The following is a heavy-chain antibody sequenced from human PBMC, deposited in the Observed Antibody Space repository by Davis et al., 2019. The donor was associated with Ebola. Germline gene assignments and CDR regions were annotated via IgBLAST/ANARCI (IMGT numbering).Heavy chain of an antibody. D-gene: IGHD4-17*01. CDR2: INHSGST. CDR1: GGSFSGYY. CDR3: ATRHALRRYYGMDV. V-gene: IGHV4-34*01. Sequence: PAGSLRLSCAVYGGSFSGYYWSWIRQPPGKGLEWIGEINHSGSTNYNPSLKSRVTISVDTSKNQFSLKLSSVTVADTAVYYCATRHALRRYYGMDVWGKGTTVTVSS. J-gene: IGHJ6*04.